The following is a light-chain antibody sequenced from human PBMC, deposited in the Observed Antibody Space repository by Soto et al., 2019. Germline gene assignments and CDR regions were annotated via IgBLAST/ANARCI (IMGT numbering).Light chain of an antibody. J-gene: IGKJ3*01. V-gene: IGKV3-20*01. CDR2: GAS. CDR1: QSVSSSF. Sequence: EIVLTQSPGTLSLSPGERATLSCRASQSVSSSFLAWYQQKPGQAPRLLIYGASSRATGIPDRFSGSGSGTAFTLTITRLEPEDLAVYYCQQYGSSLFPFGPGTKVDI. CDR3: QQYGSSLFP.